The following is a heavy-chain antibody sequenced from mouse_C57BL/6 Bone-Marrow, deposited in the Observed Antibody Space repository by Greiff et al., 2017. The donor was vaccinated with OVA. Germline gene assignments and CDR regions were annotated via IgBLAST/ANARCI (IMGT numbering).Heavy chain of an antibody. V-gene: IGHV1-19*01. D-gene: IGHD3-2*02. CDR1: GYTFTDYY. Sequence: EVQLKQSGPVLVKPGASVKMSCKASGYTFTDYYMNWVKQSHGKSLEWIGVINPYNSGTSYNQKFKGKATLTVDKSSSTAYMELNSLTSEDSAVYYCARRSSGPFDYWGQGTTLTVSS. CDR3: ARRSSGPFDY. CDR2: INPYNSGT. J-gene: IGHJ2*01.